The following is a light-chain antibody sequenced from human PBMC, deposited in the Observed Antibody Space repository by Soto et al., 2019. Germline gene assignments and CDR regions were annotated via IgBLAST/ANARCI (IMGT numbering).Light chain of an antibody. CDR2: EGS. CDR1: SSDVGSYNL. J-gene: IGLJ2*01. Sequence: QAVVTQPASVSGSPGQSITISCTGTSSDVGSYNLVSWYQQHPGKAPKLMIYEGSKRPSGVFNRFSGSKSGNTASLTISGLQAEDEADYYCCSYAGSSTYVVFGGGTKLTVL. V-gene: IGLV2-23*01. CDR3: CSYAGSSTYVV.